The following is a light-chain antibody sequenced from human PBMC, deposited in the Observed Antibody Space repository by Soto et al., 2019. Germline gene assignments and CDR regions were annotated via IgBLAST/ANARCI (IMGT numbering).Light chain of an antibody. CDR3: QQRSNWPST. J-gene: IGKJ4*01. Sequence: EIVLTQSPVTLSLSPGEIATLSCRASQSVSSCLAWYQQKPGQAPRLLIYDASNRATGIPARFSGSGSGTDFTLTISSLEPAEFAVYYCQQRSNWPSTFGGGTKVEIK. CDR1: QSVSSC. CDR2: DAS. V-gene: IGKV3-11*01.